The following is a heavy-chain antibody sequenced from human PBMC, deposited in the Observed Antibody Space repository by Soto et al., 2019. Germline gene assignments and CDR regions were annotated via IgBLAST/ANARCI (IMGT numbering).Heavy chain of an antibody. J-gene: IGHJ6*02. D-gene: IGHD3-10*01. V-gene: IGHV3-11*01. CDR3: AIGGGQIYYKGLDV. CDR1: GFFFSDYY. Sequence: QVQLVESGGTLVKPGGSLRLSCAASGFFFSDYYLSWIRQAPGKGLECVAYISGTGDTKYYADSVEGRFTISRDNPKSSLYLQMNSLRAEDAAVYYCAIGGGQIYYKGLDVWGQGTTDTVSS. CDR2: ISGTGDTK.